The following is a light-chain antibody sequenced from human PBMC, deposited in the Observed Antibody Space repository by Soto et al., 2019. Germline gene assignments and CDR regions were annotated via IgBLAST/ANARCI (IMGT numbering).Light chain of an antibody. CDR2: DVN. CDR3: NSWTTSTTMI. CDR1: SSDIGAYNF. J-gene: IGLJ2*01. V-gene: IGLV2-14*03. Sequence: QSVLTQPASVSGSPGQSITISCTGTSSDIGAYNFVSWYQQHPGKAPKLMLYDVNIRPSGVSNRFSGSKSGNTASLTISGLQAEDAADYYCNSWTTSTTMIFGGGTKVTVL.